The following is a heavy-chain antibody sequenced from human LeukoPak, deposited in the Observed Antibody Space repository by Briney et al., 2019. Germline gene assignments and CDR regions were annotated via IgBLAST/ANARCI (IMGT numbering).Heavy chain of an antibody. V-gene: IGHV3-30-3*01. CDR3: ASDWLHDAFDI. CDR2: ISYDGSNK. J-gene: IGHJ3*02. D-gene: IGHD5-12*01. Sequence: GGSLRLSCAASGFTFSSYAMHWVRQAPGKGLEWVAVISYDGSNKYYADSVKGRFTISRDNSKNTLYLQMNSLRAEDTAVYYCASDWLHDAFDIWGQGTMVTVSS. CDR1: GFTFSSYA.